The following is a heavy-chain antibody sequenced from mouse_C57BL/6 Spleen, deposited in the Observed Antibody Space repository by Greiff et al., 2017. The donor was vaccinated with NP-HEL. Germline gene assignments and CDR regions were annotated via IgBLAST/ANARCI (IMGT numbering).Heavy chain of an antibody. CDR3: ARNWDGSSDEYWDFEG. CDR1: GFNIKNTY. D-gene: IGHD1-1*01. V-gene: IGHV14-3*01. CDR2: IDPANGNT. J-gene: IGHJ1*03. Sequence: EVQLQQSVAELVRPGASVKLSCTASGFNIKNTYMPWVQQRPEQGLEWIGRIDPANGNTKYAPNFQGKATISADTSSNTAYLKLSSRTADDTAIDYGARNWDGSSDEYWDFEGWGTGTTVTVAS.